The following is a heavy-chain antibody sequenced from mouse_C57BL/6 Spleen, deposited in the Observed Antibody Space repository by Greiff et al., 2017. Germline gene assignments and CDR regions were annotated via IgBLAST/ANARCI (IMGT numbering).Heavy chain of an antibody. V-gene: IGHV1-62-2*01. CDR3: ARHEDDYYGSRYYAMDY. CDR2: FYPGSGSI. CDR1: GYTFTEYT. D-gene: IGHD1-1*01. Sequence: QVQLKQSGAELVKPGASVKLSCKASGYTFTEYTIHWVKQRSGQGLEWIGWFYPGSGSIKYNEKFKDKATLTADKSSSTVYMEHSRLTSEDSAVYFCARHEDDYYGSRYYAMDYWGQGTSVTVSS. J-gene: IGHJ4*01.